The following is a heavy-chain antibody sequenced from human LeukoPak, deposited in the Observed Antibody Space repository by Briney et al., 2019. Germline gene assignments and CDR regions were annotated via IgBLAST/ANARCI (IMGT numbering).Heavy chain of an antibody. D-gene: IGHD5-24*01. CDR1: GGSISNYY. J-gene: IGHJ3*02. CDR3: ARGRYCSATICSGGDAFDI. CDR2: IYTSAST. V-gene: IGHV4-4*07. Sequence: SETLSLTCSVSGGSISNYYWSWIRQPAGKGLEWSGRIYTSASTNYNPSLKSRVTLSVDASKNQFSLRLSSLTAADTAVYYCARGRYCSATICSGGDAFDIWGQRTAVTVSS.